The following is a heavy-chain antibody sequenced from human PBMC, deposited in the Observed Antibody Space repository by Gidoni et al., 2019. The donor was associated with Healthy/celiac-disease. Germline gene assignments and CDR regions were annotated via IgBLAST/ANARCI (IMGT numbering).Heavy chain of an antibody. CDR1: GFTVSSNY. J-gene: IGHJ6*02. CDR2: IFSGGRT. CDR3: ARDGLTESAMVRGLWLGCMDV. Sequence: EVQLVESGGGLVQPGGSLRLSCAASGFTVSSNYMSWVRQAPGKGLEWVSVIFSGGRTYYADSVKGRFTISRHNSKNTLDLQMNSLRAEDTAVYYCARDGLTESAMVRGLWLGCMDVWGQGTTVTVSS. D-gene: IGHD3-10*01. V-gene: IGHV3-53*04.